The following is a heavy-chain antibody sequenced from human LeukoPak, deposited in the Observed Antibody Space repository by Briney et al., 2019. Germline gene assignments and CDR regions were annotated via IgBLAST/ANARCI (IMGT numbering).Heavy chain of an antibody. Sequence: ASVKVSCKTSGYTFTDYYMHWVRQAPGQGLEWMGWINPNSGGTNYAQKFQGRVTMTRDTSISTAYMELSRLRSDDTAVYYCARDMVVVPAASDYWGQGTLVTVSS. CDR2: INPNSGGT. D-gene: IGHD2-2*01. V-gene: IGHV1-2*02. J-gene: IGHJ4*02. CDR3: ARDMVVVPAASDY. CDR1: GYTFTDYY.